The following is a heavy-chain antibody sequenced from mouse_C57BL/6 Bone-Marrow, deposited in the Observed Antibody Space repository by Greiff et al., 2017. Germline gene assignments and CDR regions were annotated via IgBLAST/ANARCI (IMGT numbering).Heavy chain of an antibody. Sequence: EVKLVESEGGLVQPGSSMKLSCTASGFTFSDYYMAWVRQVPEKGLEWVANINYDGSSTYYLDSLKSRFIISRDNAKNILYLQMSSLKSEDTATYYCARVIITTVVATNWYFDVWGTGTTVTVSS. CDR2: INYDGSST. D-gene: IGHD1-1*01. J-gene: IGHJ1*03. CDR1: GFTFSDYY. V-gene: IGHV5-16*01. CDR3: ARVIITTVVATNWYFDV.